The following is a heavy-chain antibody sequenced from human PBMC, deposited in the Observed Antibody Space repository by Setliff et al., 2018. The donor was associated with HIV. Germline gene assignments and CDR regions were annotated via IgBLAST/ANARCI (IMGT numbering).Heavy chain of an antibody. J-gene: IGHJ5*02. CDR3: ARDAVRSKDWFDP. V-gene: IGHV4-39*02. Sequence: KTSETLSLTCSVSGGSISSSTYYWGWIRQPPGQGLEWIGSIYHSGFTYHNPSLKSRITLSVDTSKNQFSLKLRSVTAADTAMYYCARDAVRSKDWFDPWGPGILVTSPQ. CDR1: GGSISSSTYY. D-gene: IGHD4-17*01. CDR2: IYHSGFT.